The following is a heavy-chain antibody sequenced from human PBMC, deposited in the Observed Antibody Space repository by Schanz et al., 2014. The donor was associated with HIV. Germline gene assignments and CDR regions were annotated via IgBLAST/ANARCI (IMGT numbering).Heavy chain of an antibody. CDR3: VKGERIGYRIEVTGPTFDY. D-gene: IGHD3-22*01. V-gene: IGHV3-30*18. CDR2: ISYDGVNK. CDR1: GFTFDSYG. Sequence: QVQLVESGGGVVQPGRSLRLSCAASGFTFDSYGMHWVRQAPGKGLEWVAVISYDGVNKHFADSVKGRFTISRDNSKNTLYLQVKRLRTEDTAVYYCVKGERIGYRIEVTGPTFDYWGQGTLVTVSS. J-gene: IGHJ4*02.